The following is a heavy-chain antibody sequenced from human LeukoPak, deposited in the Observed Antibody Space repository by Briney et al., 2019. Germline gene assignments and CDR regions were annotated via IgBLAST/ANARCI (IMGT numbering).Heavy chain of an antibody. V-gene: IGHV4-31*03. D-gene: IGHD3-10*01. CDR1: GGSISSGGYY. CDR3: ARVPYGSGMLSGAFDI. CDR2: IYYSGST. J-gene: IGHJ3*02. Sequence: SQTLSLTCTVSGGSISSGGYYWSWIRQQPGKGLEWIGYIYYSGSTYYNPSLKSRVTISVDTSKNQFSLKLSSVTAADTAVYYCARVPYGSGMLSGAFDIWGQGTMVTVSS.